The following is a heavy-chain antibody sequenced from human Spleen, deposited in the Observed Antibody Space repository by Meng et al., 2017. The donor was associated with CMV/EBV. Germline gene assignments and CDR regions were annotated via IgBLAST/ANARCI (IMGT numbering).Heavy chain of an antibody. D-gene: IGHD6-19*01. J-gene: IGHJ4*02. CDR3: AHEPYSSGWDYYFDF. CDR1: GFSLSTSGVG. V-gene: IGHV2-5*01. Sequence: GFSLSTSGVGVGWIRQPPGKALEWLALVYGKDDKRYSPSLKSRLTISKDTSKNQVVLTMTNMDPVDTATYYCAHEPYSSGWDYYFDFWGQGTLVTVSS. CDR2: VYGKDDK.